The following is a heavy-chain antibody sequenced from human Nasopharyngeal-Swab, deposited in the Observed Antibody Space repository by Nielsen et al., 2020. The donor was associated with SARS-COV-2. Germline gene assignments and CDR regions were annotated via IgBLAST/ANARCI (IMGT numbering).Heavy chain of an antibody. V-gene: IGHV3-7*03. CDR1: GFTFSSYW. D-gene: IGHD2-15*01. J-gene: IGHJ6*02. CDR3: ATDATSYYYYGMDV. Sequence: GESLKISCAASGFTFSSYWMSWVRQAPGKGLEWVANIKQDGSEKYYVDSVKGRFTISRDNAKNSLYLQMNSLRAEDTALYYCATDATSYYYYGMDVWGQGTTVTVSS. CDR2: IKQDGSEK.